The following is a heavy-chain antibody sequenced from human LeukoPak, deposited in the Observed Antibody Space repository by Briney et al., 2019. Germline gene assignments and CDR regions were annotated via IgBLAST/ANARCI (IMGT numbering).Heavy chain of an antibody. CDR2: ISGSGGST. D-gene: IGHD6-19*01. V-gene: IGHV3-23*01. CDR1: GFTFSSYA. CDR3: AKCTLQWLVKSWIDY. Sequence: GGSLRLSCAASGFTFSSYAMSWVRQAPGKGLEWVSAISGSGGSTYYADSVKGRFTISRDNSKNTLYLQMNSLRAEDTAVYYCAKCTLQWLVKSWIDYWGQGTLVTVSS. J-gene: IGHJ4*02.